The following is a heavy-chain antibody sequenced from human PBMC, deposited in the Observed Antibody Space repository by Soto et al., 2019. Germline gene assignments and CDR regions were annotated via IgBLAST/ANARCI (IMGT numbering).Heavy chain of an antibody. V-gene: IGHV1-69*04. CDR2: IIPILGIA. D-gene: IGHD5-12*01. CDR3: ARDVEMATITGAFDI. J-gene: IGHJ3*02. Sequence: GASVKVSCKASGGAFSSYTISWVRQAPGQGLEWMGRIIPILGIANYAQKFQGRVTITADKSTSTAYMELSSLRSEDTAVYYCARDVEMATITGAFDIWGQGTMVTVSS. CDR1: GGAFSSYT.